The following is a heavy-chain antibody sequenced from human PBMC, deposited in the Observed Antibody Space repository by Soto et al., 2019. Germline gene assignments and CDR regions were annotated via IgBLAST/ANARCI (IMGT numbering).Heavy chain of an antibody. CDR1: GFTFSSYT. CDR2: IGSSSSPI. D-gene: IGHD3-9*01. CDR3: AKDEDYDILTGPYY. J-gene: IGHJ4*02. Sequence: GGSLRLSCAASGFTFSSYTMNWVRQAPGKGLEWVSYIGSSSSPIYYTDSVKGRFTISRDNAKNSLYLHMNSLRDEDTAVYYCAKDEDYDILTGPYYWGQGTLVTVS. V-gene: IGHV3-48*02.